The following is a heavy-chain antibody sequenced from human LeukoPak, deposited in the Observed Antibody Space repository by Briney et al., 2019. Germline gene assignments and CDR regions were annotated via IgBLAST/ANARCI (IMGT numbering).Heavy chain of an antibody. CDR3: ARGGGPPSNFDF. D-gene: IGHD3-16*01. Sequence: SETLSLTCTVSGGSISSYYWSWIWQPPGKGLEWIGYIYYSGNTNYNPSLKSRITMSIDTSKSQFSLKLSSVTAADTAVYYCARGGGPPSNFDFWGQGTLVTVSS. CDR2: IYYSGNT. CDR1: GGSISSYY. J-gene: IGHJ4*02. V-gene: IGHV4-59*01.